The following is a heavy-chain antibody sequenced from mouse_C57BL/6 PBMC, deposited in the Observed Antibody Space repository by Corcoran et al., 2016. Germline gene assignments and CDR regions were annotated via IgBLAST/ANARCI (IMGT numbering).Heavy chain of an antibody. CDR3: AFITTVTYAMDY. CDR1: GYTFTDYY. J-gene: IGHJ4*01. Sequence: EVQLQQSGPELVKPVASVNISCKASGYTFTDYYMNWVKQSHGKSLEWIGDINPNNGGTSYNQKFKGKATLTVDKSSSTAYMELRSLTSEDSAVYYCAFITTVTYAMDYCGQGTSVTVSS. D-gene: IGHD1-1*01. CDR2: INPNNGGT. V-gene: IGHV1-26*01.